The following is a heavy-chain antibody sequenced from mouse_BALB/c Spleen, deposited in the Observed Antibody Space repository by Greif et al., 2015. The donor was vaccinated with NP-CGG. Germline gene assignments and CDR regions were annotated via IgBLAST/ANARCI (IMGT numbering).Heavy chain of an antibody. Sequence: VQLQQSGPELVKPGASVKMSCKASGYTFTDYVISWVKQRTGQGLEWIGEIYPGSGSTYYNEKFKGKATLTADKSSNTAYMQLSSLTSEDAAVYVCARSWDYYGSSYRNDFDYWGQGTTLTVSS. V-gene: IGHV1-77*01. CDR3: ARSWDYYGSSYRNDFDY. J-gene: IGHJ2*01. CDR2: IYPGSGST. CDR1: GYTFTDYV. D-gene: IGHD1-1*01.